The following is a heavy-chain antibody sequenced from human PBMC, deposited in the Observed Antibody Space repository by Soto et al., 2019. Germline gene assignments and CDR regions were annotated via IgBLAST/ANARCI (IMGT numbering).Heavy chain of an antibody. CDR2: IYWDDYT. J-gene: IGHJ4*02. CDR1: GFSLYSGGVG. D-gene: IGHD3-22*01. V-gene: IGHV2-5*02. CDR3: AQTFYHDTRGPGIDY. Sequence: QITLKESGPTLVKPTQTLTLTCTFSGFSLYSGGVGVGWIRKPPGKALDWLALIYWDDYTFYSPSLRSRLTVTKDASKNQVVLTMTNMGPVDTATYYCAQTFYHDTRGPGIDYWGQGTLVTVSS.